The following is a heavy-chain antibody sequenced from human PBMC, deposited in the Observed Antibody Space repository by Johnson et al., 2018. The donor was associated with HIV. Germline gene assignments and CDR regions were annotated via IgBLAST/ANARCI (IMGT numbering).Heavy chain of an antibody. V-gene: IGHV3-15*01. Sequence: VQLVESGGGVVQPGRSLRLSCAGSGFTFSSYAFHWVRQAPGKGLEWVSRIKSKTDGGTTDYAAPVKGRFSISRDDSKNTLYLQMNSLKTEDTAVYYCTTDLELAGLLFGELWDDAFDVWGQGTMVTVSS. CDR3: TTDLELAGLLFGELWDDAFDV. CDR2: IKSKTDGGTT. CDR1: GFTFSSYA. D-gene: IGHD3-10*01. J-gene: IGHJ3*01.